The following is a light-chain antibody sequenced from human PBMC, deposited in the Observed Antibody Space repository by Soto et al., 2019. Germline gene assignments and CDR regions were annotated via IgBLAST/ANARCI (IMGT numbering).Light chain of an antibody. Sequence: EIVLTQSPGTLSFSPGERATLSCRASQSVSSSYLAWYQQKPGQAPRLLIYGTSTRDTGIPDRFSGSGSGTDFTLSISRLEPEDFAVYYCQQYGSSSWTFGQGTKIDIX. J-gene: IGKJ1*01. CDR2: GTS. CDR3: QQYGSSSWT. CDR1: QSVSSSY. V-gene: IGKV3-20*01.